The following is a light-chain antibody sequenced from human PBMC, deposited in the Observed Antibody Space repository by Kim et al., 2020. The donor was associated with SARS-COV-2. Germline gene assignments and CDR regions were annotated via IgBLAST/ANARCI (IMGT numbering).Light chain of an antibody. CDR2: YDS. J-gene: IGLJ3*02. Sequence: ATGKTARITCGGNNMGSKSVHWYQQKPGQAPVLVIYYDSDRPSGIPERFSGSNSGNTATLTISRVEAGDEADYYCQVWDSSSDHRVFGGGTKLTVL. CDR1: NMGSKS. CDR3: QVWDSSSDHRV. V-gene: IGLV3-21*04.